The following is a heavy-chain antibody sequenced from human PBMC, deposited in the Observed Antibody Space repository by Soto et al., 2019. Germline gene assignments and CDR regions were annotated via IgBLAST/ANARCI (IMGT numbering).Heavy chain of an antibody. Sequence: SEPLSLTCTVSGGSISSTSNYWGWIRQPPGKGLEWIGSIHYSGSTYYHPSLMSRVTISVDTSKNQFSLNLSSVTAADMAVYYCARLGPYYYDSSGYPATGDDAFDIWGQGTMVTVSS. V-gene: IGHV4-39*01. J-gene: IGHJ3*02. CDR2: IHYSGST. D-gene: IGHD3-22*01. CDR3: ARLGPYYYDSSGYPATGDDAFDI. CDR1: GGSISSTSNY.